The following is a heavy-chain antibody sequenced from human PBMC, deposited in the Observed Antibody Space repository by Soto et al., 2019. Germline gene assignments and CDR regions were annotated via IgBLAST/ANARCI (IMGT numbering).Heavy chain of an antibody. V-gene: IGHV4-31*03. Sequence: QVQLQESGPGLVKPSQTLSLTCTVSGGSISSGGYYWSWIRQHPGKGLEWIGYIYYSGSTYYNPSFEGGVTLSVASSKIQCSLKLSSVTGAVTVVYYCARERRGAALNYFDYWGQGTLVPVSS. CDR2: IYYSGST. CDR3: ARERRGAALNYFDY. J-gene: IGHJ4*02. CDR1: GGSISSGGYY. D-gene: IGHD6-25*01.